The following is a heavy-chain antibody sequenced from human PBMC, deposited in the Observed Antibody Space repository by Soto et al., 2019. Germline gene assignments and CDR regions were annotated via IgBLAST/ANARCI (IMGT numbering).Heavy chain of an antibody. CDR1: GFTFSDDY. D-gene: IGHD3-22*01. V-gene: IGHV3-11*06. CDR3: ARDYYDSSGYYPNSYYYGLDV. Sequence: GGALRLSCADSGFTFSDDYMSWIRQARGKGLEWVSYISSSSSYTDYADSVKGRFTISRDNAKNSLYLQMNSLRAEDTAVYYCARDYYDSSGYYPNSYYYGLDVWAQRTTVTV. CDR2: ISSSSSYT. J-gene: IGHJ6*02.